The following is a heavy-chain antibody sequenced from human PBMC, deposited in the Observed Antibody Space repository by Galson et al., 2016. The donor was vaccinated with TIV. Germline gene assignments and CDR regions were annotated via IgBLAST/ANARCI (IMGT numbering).Heavy chain of an antibody. J-gene: IGHJ4*02. CDR3: ARGRHVDY. V-gene: IGHV3-7*01. CDR2: IKQDGSEK. CDR1: GFTFNTYW. Sequence: SLRLSCAASGFTFNTYWMIWVRQAPGRGLEWVANIKQDGSEKYYVDSVKGRFTISRDNARNSLYLQMKGLRVEDTAVYYCARGRHVDYWGQGTLVTVSS.